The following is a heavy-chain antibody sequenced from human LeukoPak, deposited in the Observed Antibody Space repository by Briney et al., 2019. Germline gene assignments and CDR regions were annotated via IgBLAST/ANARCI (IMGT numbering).Heavy chain of an antibody. Sequence: ASVKVSCKASGYTFKNYDINWVRQATGQGLEWMGWMNPNSGNTGFAQKFQDRVSVTRDASINTAYMELTSLRSGDTAVYYCARATPGGLHGYSFDYWGQGTVDTVYS. D-gene: IGHD5-24*01. CDR3: ARATPGGLHGYSFDY. J-gene: IGHJ4*02. CDR1: GYTFKNYD. V-gene: IGHV1-8*02. CDR2: MNPNSGNT.